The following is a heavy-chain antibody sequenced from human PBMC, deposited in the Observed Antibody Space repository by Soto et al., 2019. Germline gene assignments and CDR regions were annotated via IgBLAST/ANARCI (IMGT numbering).Heavy chain of an antibody. CDR2: ISSSSSYI. J-gene: IGHJ3*02. Sequence: EVQLVESGGGLVKPGGSLRLSCAASGFTFSSYSMKWVRQAPGKGLEWVSSISSSSSYIYYADSVKGRFTISRDNAKNSLYLQMNSLRAEDTAVYYCARDRDWNDPDDAFDIWGQGTMVTVSS. CDR3: ARDRDWNDPDDAFDI. CDR1: GFTFSSYS. V-gene: IGHV3-21*01. D-gene: IGHD1-1*01.